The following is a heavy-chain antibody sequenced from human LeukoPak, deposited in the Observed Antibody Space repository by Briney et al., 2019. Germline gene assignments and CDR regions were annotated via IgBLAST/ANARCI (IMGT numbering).Heavy chain of an antibody. CDR1: GFTFSSYA. D-gene: IGHD6-13*01. J-gene: IGHJ5*02. CDR3: ARSGSWYGWFDP. CDR2: ISGSGGST. V-gene: IGHV3-23*01. Sequence: PGGSLRLSCAASGFTFSSYAMHWVRQAPGKGLEWVSAISGSGGSTYYADSVKGRFTISRDNSKNTLYLQMNSLRAEDTAVYYCARSGSWYGWFDPWGQGTLVTVSS.